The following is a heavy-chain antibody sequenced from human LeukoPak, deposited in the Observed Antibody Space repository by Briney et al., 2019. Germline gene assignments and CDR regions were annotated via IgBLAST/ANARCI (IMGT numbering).Heavy chain of an antibody. J-gene: IGHJ5*02. CDR3: ARTSSSWYGGDWFDP. CDR1: GGSFSGYY. CDR2: INHSGST. V-gene: IGHV4-34*01. Sequence: SETLSLTCAVYGGSFSGYYWSWIRQPPGKGLEWIGEINHSGSTNYNPSLKSRVTISVDTSKNQFSLKLSSVTAADTAVYYCARTSSSWYGGDWFDPWGHGTLVTVSS. D-gene: IGHD6-13*01.